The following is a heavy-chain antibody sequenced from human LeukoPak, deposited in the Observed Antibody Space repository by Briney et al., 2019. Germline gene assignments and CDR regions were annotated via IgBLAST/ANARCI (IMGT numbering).Heavy chain of an antibody. CDR1: GYTFTSYY. V-gene: IGHV1-2*02. CDR2: INPHNGYT. D-gene: IGHD6-19*01. CDR3: ARGVYSGWYTHNWLDS. J-gene: IGHJ5*01. Sequence: GASVKVSCKASGYTFTSYYIHWVRQAPGQGLEWMGWINPHNGYTNYEQMFQGRVTMTRDTSISTAYMELSSLRSDDTAVYYCARGVYSGWYTHNWLDSWGQGTLVIVSS.